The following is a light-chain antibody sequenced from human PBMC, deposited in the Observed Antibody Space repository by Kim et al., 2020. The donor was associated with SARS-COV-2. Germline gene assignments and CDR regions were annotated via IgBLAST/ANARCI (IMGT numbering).Light chain of an antibody. J-gene: IGLJ2*01. CDR3: RVWDSNTGVI. CDR2: RDG. V-gene: IGLV3-9*01. CDR1: NIETKN. Sequence: SYELTQPLSVSVALGQTARITCGGDNIETKNVHWYQQKPGQAPVLVIYRDGNRPSVIPERFSGSNSGNTATLTISGVQAGDEADYYCRVWDSNTGVIFGGGTQLTVL.